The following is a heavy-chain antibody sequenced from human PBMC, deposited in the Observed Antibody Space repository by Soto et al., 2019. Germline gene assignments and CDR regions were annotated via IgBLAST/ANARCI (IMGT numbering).Heavy chain of an antibody. Sequence: PSETLALTCTVSGGSISSGEHYWRWIRKLPGKGLEWIGYIYYSGSTYYNPSLKSRVTISIDTSKNQFSLKLSSVTAADTALYYCAIGLGLYPLAFWVKGTTVTVST. D-gene: IGHD2-8*01. J-gene: IGHJ6*04. CDR1: GGSISSGEHY. V-gene: IGHV4-31*03. CDR2: IYYSGST. CDR3: AIGLGLYPLAF.